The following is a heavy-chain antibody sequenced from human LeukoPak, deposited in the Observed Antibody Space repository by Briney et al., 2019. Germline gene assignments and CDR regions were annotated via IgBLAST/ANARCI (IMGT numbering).Heavy chain of an antibody. D-gene: IGHD6-13*01. Sequence: SETLSLTCTVSGDSISSGYYWSWIRQSPGKGLEWIGYIHQSGDTYSHPSLKSRVTVSADRSTNQFSLRLSSVTAADTAVYYCARLLAADPRRDRWGQGILVTVSS. J-gene: IGHJ5*02. CDR1: GDSISSGYY. V-gene: IGHV4-30-2*06. CDR3: ARLLAADPRRDR. CDR2: IHQSGDT.